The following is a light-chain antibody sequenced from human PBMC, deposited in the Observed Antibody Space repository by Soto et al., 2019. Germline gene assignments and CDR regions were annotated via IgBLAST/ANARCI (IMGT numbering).Light chain of an antibody. CDR1: SIDVDDY. Sequence: QSVLTQPRAVSGSPRQSVTISCSGTSIDVDDYVSWYQQHPGKAPKVIIYDVTERPSGVPDRFSGSKSGNAASLTVSGLQAEDEADYYCCAHVGSSTYVSGSGTKVTVL. V-gene: IGLV2-11*01. J-gene: IGLJ1*01. CDR3: CAHVGSSTYV. CDR2: DVT.